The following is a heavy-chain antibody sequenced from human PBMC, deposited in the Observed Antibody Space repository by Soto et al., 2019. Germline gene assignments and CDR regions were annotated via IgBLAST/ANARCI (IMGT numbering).Heavy chain of an antibody. CDR3: AKPQITIFGPRNGDDAIDI. CDR2: ISGSGGST. J-gene: IGHJ3*02. CDR1: GFTFSSYA. D-gene: IGHD3-3*01. Sequence: GGSLRLSCAASGFTFSSYAMSWVRQAPGKGLEWVSAISGSGGSTYYADSVKGRFTISRDNSKNTLYLQMNSLRAEDTAVYYCAKPQITIFGPRNGDDAIDIWGQGTMVTVSS. V-gene: IGHV3-23*01.